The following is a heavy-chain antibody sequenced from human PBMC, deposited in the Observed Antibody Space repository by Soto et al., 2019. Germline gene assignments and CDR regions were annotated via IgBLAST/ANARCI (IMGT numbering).Heavy chain of an antibody. CDR1: GGTFSSYA. CDR2: IIPIFGTA. V-gene: IGHV1-69*01. Sequence: QVQLVQSGAEVKKPGSSVKVSCKASGGTFSSYAISWVRQAPGQGLEWMGGIIPIFGTANYAQKFQGRVTITADESTSTAYMELSSLRSEDTAVYYCARLGGYCSGGSCPWDWYFDLWGRGPLVTVSS. CDR3: ARLGGYCSGGSCPWDWYFDL. D-gene: IGHD2-15*01. J-gene: IGHJ2*01.